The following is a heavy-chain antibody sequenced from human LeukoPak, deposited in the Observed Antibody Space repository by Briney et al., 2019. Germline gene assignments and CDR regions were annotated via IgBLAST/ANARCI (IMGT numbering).Heavy chain of an antibody. CDR3: AKAVDGSGSYYYYYYMDV. CDR1: GFTFSSYA. J-gene: IGHJ6*03. D-gene: IGHD3-10*01. Sequence: GGSLRLSCAASGFTFSSYAMSWVRQAPGKGLEWVSAISGSGGSTYYADSVKGRFTISRDNSKNTLYLQMNSLRAEDTAVYYCAKAVDGSGSYYYYYYMDVWGKGTTVTVSS. V-gene: IGHV3-23*01. CDR2: ISGSGGST.